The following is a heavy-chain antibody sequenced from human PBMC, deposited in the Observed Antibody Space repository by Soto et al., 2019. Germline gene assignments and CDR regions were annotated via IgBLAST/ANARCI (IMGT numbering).Heavy chain of an antibody. V-gene: IGHV3-64*01. CDR1: GFTFSSYA. Sequence: ESGGGLVQPGGSLRLSCAASGFTFSSYAMHWVRQAPGKGLEYVSAISSNGGSTYYANSVKGRFTISRDNSKNTLYLQMGSLRAEDMAVYYCAREGTSGWFDPWGQGTLVTVSS. CDR3: AREGTSGWFDP. J-gene: IGHJ5*02. CDR2: ISSNGGST. D-gene: IGHD1-1*01.